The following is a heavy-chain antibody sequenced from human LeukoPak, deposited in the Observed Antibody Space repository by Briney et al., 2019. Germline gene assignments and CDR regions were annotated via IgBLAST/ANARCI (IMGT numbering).Heavy chain of an antibody. CDR3: ARYFGDPQGMDV. Sequence: PGGSLRLSCAASGFTFSSYNIHWVRQAPGKGLEWVSYISGSSDAIYYADSVKGRFTISRDNAKNSLYLQMNSLRDEDMAVYYCARYFGDPQGMDVWGQGTTVTVSS. CDR2: ISGSSDAI. J-gene: IGHJ6*02. CDR1: GFTFSSYN. V-gene: IGHV3-48*02. D-gene: IGHD3-10*01.